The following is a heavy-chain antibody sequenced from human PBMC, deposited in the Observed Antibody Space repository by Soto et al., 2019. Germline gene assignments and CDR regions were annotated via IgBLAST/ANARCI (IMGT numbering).Heavy chain of an antibody. V-gene: IGHV3-33*01. D-gene: IGHD3-3*01. CDR3: ARDGATIFGVVIPMHG. Sequence: GGSLRLSCAASGFTFSSYGIHWVRQAPCKGLEWVAVIWYDGSNKYYADSVKGRFTISRDNSKNTLYLQMNSLRAEDTAVYYCARDGATIFGVVIPMHGLGQPSTVNVSS. CDR2: IWYDGSNK. CDR1: GFTFSSYG. J-gene: IGHJ6*02.